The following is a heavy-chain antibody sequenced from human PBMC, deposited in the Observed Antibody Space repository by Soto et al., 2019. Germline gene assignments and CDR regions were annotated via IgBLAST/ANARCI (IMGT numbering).Heavy chain of an antibody. CDR2: IYFANSDT. CDR1: GYTLTNHC. V-gene: IGHV5-51*01. J-gene: IGHJ4*02. Sequence: PGESLKISCEASGYTLTNHCIGWVRQMPGKGLEWMGLIYFANSDTKYSPSFQGQVTISADKSTSTAYLQWSSLRASDTATYHCAHAIHGTTYFNWGQGTLVTVSS. D-gene: IGHD1-1*01. CDR3: AHAIHGTTYFN.